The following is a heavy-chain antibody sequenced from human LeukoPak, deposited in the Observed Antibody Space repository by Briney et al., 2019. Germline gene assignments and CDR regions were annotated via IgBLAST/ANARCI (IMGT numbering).Heavy chain of an antibody. CDR3: ARGVRDAFDI. CDR1: GYTFNAYY. V-gene: IGHV1-8*03. CDR2: INPNSGNT. Sequence: ASVKVSCKASGYTFNAYYMHWVRQAPGQGLEWMGWINPNSGNTGYAQKFQGRVTITRNTSISTAYMELSSLRSEDTAVYYCARGVRDAFDIWGQGTMVTVSS. J-gene: IGHJ3*02.